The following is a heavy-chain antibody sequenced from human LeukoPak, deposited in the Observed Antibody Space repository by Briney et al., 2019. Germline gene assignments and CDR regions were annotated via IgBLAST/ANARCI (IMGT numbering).Heavy chain of an antibody. V-gene: IGHV3-30*18. Sequence: PGGSLRPSCAASGFTFSSYGMHWVRQAPGKGLEWVAVISYDGSNKYYADSVKGRFTISRDNSKNTLYLQMNSLRAEDTAVYYCAKVGTYYDFWSGYSYFDYWGQGTLVTVSS. CDR1: GFTFSSYG. D-gene: IGHD3-3*01. J-gene: IGHJ4*02. CDR2: ISYDGSNK. CDR3: AKVGTYYDFWSGYSYFDY.